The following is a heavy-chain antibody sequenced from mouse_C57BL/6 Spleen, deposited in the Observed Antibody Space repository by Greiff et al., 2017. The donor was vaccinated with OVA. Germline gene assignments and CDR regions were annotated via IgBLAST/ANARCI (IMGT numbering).Heavy chain of an antibody. V-gene: IGHV1-82*01. J-gene: IGHJ2*01. Sequence: VQVVESGPELVKPGASVKISCKASGYAFSSSWMNWVKQRPGKGLEWIGRIYPGDGDTNYNGKFKGKATLTADKSSSTAYMQLSSLTSEDSAVYFCARGGYGSSYYFDYWGQGTTLTVSS. D-gene: IGHD1-1*01. CDR3: ARGGYGSSYYFDY. CDR2: IYPGDGDT. CDR1: GYAFSSSW.